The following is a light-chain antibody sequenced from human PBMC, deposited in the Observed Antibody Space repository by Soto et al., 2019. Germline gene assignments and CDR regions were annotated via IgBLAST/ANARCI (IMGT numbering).Light chain of an antibody. J-gene: IGKJ1*01. Sequence: IQMTQSPPALSASVGDRVTITCRASQNIDTYLNWYHQKPGKAPELLIHDASSLQSGVPSRFSGSGSGTDFTLTISSLQPEDFAVYYCQQSYSSPPTFGQGTKVEIK. CDR2: DAS. CDR3: QQSYSSPPT. CDR1: QNIDTY. V-gene: IGKV1-39*01.